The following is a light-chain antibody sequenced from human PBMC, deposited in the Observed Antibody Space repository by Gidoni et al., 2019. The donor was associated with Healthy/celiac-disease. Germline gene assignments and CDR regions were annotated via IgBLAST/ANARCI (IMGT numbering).Light chain of an antibody. CDR2: GAS. CDR1: QSVSSSY. J-gene: IGKJ1*01. V-gene: IGKV3-20*01. CDR3: QQYGSSPWP. Sequence: EIVLPQSPGTLSLSPGERATLCCRASQSVSSSYLAWYKQKPGQDPRLLIYGASSRATGIPDRFSGSGSGTDFTLTISRLEPEDFAVYYCQQYGSSPWPFGQGTKVEIK.